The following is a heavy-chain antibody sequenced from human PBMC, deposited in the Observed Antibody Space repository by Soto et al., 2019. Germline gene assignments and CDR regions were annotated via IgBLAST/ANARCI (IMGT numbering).Heavy chain of an antibody. CDR2: ISGNGGIT. CDR1: GFTFSSYA. J-gene: IGHJ6*02. V-gene: IGHV3-23*01. CDR3: AKGITDTGGYYYYSMDV. Sequence: GGSLGLSYGASGFTFSSYAVSWVRQATGKGLDWVSVISGNGGITYSADSVKGRFTISRDNSKNPLYLQMNSLRAEDTALYFCAKGITDTGGYYYYSMDVWGQGTAVTVSS. D-gene: IGHD2-15*01.